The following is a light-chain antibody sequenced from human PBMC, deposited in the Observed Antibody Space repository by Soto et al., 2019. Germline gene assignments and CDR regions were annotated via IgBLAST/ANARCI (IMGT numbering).Light chain of an antibody. Sequence: QSVLTQPPSASASLGASVTLTCTLSSGYSNYKLDWYQQRPGKGPRFVMRVGTGGIVGSKGDGIPDRFSVLGSGLNRYLTIKNIQEEDESDYHCGADHGSWSNFVYVFGTGTKLTVL. CDR1: SGYSNYK. CDR3: GADHGSWSNFVYV. V-gene: IGLV9-49*01. CDR2: VGTGGIVG. J-gene: IGLJ1*01.